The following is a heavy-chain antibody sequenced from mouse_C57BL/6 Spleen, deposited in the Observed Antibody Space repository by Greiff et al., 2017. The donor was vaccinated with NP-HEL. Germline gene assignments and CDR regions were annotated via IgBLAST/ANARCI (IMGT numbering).Heavy chain of an antibody. V-gene: IGHV5-9-1*02. D-gene: IGHD1-1*01. J-gene: IGHJ4*01. CDR1: GFNFSSYA. Sequence: EVMLVESGEGLVKPGGSLKLSCAASGFNFSSYAMSWVRQTPEQRLEWVAYISSGCDYIYYADTVKGRFTISRDNARNTLYLQMSSLKSEDTAMYYCTRGTVVAENYAMDYWGQGTSVTVSS. CDR3: TRGTVVAENYAMDY. CDR2: ISSGCDYI.